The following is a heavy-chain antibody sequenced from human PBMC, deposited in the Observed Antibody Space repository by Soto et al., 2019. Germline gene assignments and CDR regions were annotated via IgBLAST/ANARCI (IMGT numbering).Heavy chain of an antibody. V-gene: IGHV3-48*03. Sequence: PGGSLRLSCAASGFSFSTYAMHWVRQAPGKGLEWVSYISASGTDIYYADSVKGRFTISRDNAKNSLYLQMNSLTAEDTAVYYCARGHYGLDVWGQGTTVTVSS. CDR2: ISASGTDI. CDR1: GFSFSTYA. J-gene: IGHJ6*02. CDR3: ARGHYGLDV.